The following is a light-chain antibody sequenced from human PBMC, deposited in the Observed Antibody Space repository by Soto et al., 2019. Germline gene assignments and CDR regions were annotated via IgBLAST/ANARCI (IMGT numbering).Light chain of an antibody. Sequence: DVQMTQSPSSLSAFVGDRVTITCRASQGIAPYLAWFQQKPGQVPKLLIYATSTLQSGVPSRFSGSGSGTDFTLTINSLQPEDVGTYYCQKYNSPPLTFGRGTKVEIK. J-gene: IGKJ4*01. CDR3: QKYNSPPLT. V-gene: IGKV1-27*01. CDR1: QGIAPY. CDR2: ATS.